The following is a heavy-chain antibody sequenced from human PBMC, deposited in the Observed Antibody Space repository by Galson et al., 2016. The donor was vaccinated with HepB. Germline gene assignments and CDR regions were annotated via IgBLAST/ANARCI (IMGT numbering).Heavy chain of an antibody. Sequence: SLRLSCAASGFTFRSYAMSWVRQAPGKGLEWVSLISDSGGTTYYADSVKGRFTITGDNSKNTLFLQMNSLRAEDTAVYYCAKTSHYYGSGGYLSFSDFWGQGTLVTVSS. V-gene: IGHV3-23*01. CDR2: ISDSGGTT. D-gene: IGHD3-10*01. CDR3: AKTSHYYGSGGYLSFSDF. CDR1: GFTFRSYA. J-gene: IGHJ4*02.